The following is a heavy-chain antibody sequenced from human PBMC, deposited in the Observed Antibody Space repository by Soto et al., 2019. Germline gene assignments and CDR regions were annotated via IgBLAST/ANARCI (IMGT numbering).Heavy chain of an antibody. V-gene: IGHV3-21*01. J-gene: IGHJ4*02. CDR2: ISSSSSYI. CDR3: ARDRPSEYYDILMGYLSEIFDY. Sequence: GGSLRLSCAASGFTFSSYSMNWVRQAPGKGLEWVSSISSSSSYIYYADSVKGRFTISRDNAKNSLYLQMNSLRAEDTAVYYCARDRPSEYYDILMGYLSEIFDYWGQGTLVTASS. CDR1: GFTFSSYS. D-gene: IGHD3-9*01.